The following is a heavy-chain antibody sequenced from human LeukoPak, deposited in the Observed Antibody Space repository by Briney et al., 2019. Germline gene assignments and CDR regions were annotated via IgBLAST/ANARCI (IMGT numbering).Heavy chain of an antibody. J-gene: IGHJ5*02. CDR3: ATAKNDYDANWFDP. V-gene: IGHV4-59*01. CDR2: IYYSGST. CDR1: GGSISSYY. D-gene: IGHD4-17*01. Sequence: SETLSLTCAVSGGSISSYYWSWIRQPPGKGLEWIGYIYYSGSTNYNPSLKSRVTISVDTSKNQFSLKLSSVTAADTAVYYCATAKNDYDANWFDPWGQGTLVTVSS.